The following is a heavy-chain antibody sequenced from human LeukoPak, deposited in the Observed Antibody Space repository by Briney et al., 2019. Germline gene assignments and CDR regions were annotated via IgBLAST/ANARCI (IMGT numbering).Heavy chain of an antibody. V-gene: IGHV4-39*07. CDR3: ARGPYSYDSSGAFDI. CDR2: IYYSGST. J-gene: IGHJ3*02. D-gene: IGHD3-22*01. CDR1: GGSISSSTYF. Sequence: PSETLSLTCTVSGGSISSSTYFWGWIRQPPGKGLEWIGTIYYSGSTYYNPSLKSRVTISVDSSKNQFSLKLSSVTAADTAVYFCARGPYSYDSSGAFDIWGQGTMVTVSS.